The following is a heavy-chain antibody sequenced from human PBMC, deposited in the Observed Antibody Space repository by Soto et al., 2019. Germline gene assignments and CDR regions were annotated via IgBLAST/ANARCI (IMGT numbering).Heavy chain of an antibody. J-gene: IGHJ5*02. CDR2: IRRSSNYM. Sequence: VQLVESGGGLVKPGGSLRLSCAAYGFTFRTYSMNWVRQVPGKGLERVSAIRRSSNYMYYADSVKGRFTIARDNAKNSLYLQMNSRRAEDTAVYYCARGSSSSYPVASWGKGTRVTVS. CDR3: ARGSSSSYPVAS. V-gene: IGHV3-21*01. D-gene: IGHD6-6*01. CDR1: GFTFRTYS.